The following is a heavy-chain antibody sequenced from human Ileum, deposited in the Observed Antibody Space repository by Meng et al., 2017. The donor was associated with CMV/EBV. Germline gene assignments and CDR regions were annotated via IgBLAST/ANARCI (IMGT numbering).Heavy chain of an antibody. CDR3: ARDRTPYYYDSSGYRKYWYFDL. J-gene: IGHJ2*01. V-gene: IGHV4-4*02. D-gene: IGHD3-22*01. CDR2: IYHSGST. CDR1: SNW. Sequence: SNWWSWVRQPPGKGLEWIGEIYHSGSTNYKPSLKSRVTISVDKSKNQFSLKLSSVTAADTAVYYCARDRTPYYYDSSGYRKYWYFDLWGRGTLVTVSS.